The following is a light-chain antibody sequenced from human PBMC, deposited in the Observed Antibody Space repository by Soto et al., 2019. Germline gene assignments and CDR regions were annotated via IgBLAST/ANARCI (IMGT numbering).Light chain of an antibody. CDR1: QSVSSN. J-gene: IGKJ1*01. CDR3: QQYNNWPGT. Sequence: EIVMTQSPATLSVSPGERATLSCRASQSVSSNLAWYQQKPGQAPRLLIYGASTRAPGIPARFSGSGSGTEFTLTISSRQSEDVAVYYCQQYNNWPGTFGQGTKVEIK. CDR2: GAS. V-gene: IGKV3-15*01.